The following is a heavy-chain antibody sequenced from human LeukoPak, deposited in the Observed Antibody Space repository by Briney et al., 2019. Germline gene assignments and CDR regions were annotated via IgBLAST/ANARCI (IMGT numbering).Heavy chain of an antibody. Sequence: ASVKVSCKASGYTFGSYDINWVRQATGQGLEWMGWMNPNSGNTGYAQKFQGRVTMTRNTSISTAYMEVSSLTSEDTAVYYCARPPHPGYCSDWYSFAFWGQGTLVTVSS. J-gene: IGHJ4*02. CDR2: MNPNSGNT. CDR3: ARPPHPGYCSDWYSFAF. CDR1: GYTFGSYD. V-gene: IGHV1-8*01. D-gene: IGHD6-19*01.